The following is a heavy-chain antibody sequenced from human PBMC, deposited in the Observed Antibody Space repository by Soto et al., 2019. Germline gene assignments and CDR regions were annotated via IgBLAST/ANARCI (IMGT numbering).Heavy chain of an antibody. D-gene: IGHD3-3*01. CDR3: ARDEGSEWYGY. Sequence: APVKVSCKASGGTFSSYTISWVRQAPGQGLEWMGRIIPILGIANYAQKFQGRVTITADKSTSTAYMELSSLRSEDTALYYCARDEGSEWYGYWGQGTLVTVSS. V-gene: IGHV1-69*04. CDR2: IIPILGIA. CDR1: GGTFSSYT. J-gene: IGHJ4*02.